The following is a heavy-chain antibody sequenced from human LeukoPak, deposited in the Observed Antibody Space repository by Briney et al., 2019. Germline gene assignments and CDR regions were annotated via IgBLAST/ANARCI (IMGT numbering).Heavy chain of an antibody. CDR2: ITGSHGRS. CDR1: GFSFSSFA. D-gene: IGHD3-16*01. Sequence: AGGSLRLSCAASGFSFSSFAMTWVRQAPGKGLEWVSSITGSHGRSYNTDSVKGRFTISRDNSQNTLYLQMNNLRAEDTAVYYCTKDPNGDYVGALAPWGQGTLVTVSS. CDR3: TKDPNGDYVGALAP. J-gene: IGHJ5*02. V-gene: IGHV3-23*01.